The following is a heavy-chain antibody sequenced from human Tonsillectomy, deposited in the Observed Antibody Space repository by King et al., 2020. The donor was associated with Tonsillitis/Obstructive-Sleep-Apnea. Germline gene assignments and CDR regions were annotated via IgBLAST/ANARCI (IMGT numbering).Heavy chain of an antibody. J-gene: IGHJ4*02. CDR2: IYYSGST. V-gene: IGHV4-39*01. Sequence: VQLQESGPGLVKPSETLSLTCTVSGGSISSSSYYWGWIRQPPGKGLEWIGSIYYSGSTYYNPSLKSRVTISVDTSKNQFSLKLSSVTAADTAVYYCARPGYYYDRSGYRTYYFDYWGQGTLVTVSS. CDR1: GGSISSSSYY. CDR3: ARPGYYYDRSGYRTYYFDY. D-gene: IGHD3-22*01.